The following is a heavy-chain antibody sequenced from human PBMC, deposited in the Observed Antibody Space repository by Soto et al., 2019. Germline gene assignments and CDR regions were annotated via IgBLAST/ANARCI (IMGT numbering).Heavy chain of an antibody. CDR1: GFTFSSYW. J-gene: IGHJ6*03. D-gene: IGHD3-16*02. Sequence: PGGSLRLSCAASGFTFSSYWMNWVRQAPGKGLEWVANIKQDGSEKYYVGSVKGRFTISRDNAKNSLYPQMNSLRAEDTAVYYCARGMGYDYIWGTYRSRDYYYYMDVWGKGTTVTVSS. CDR2: IKQDGSEK. CDR3: ARGMGYDYIWGTYRSRDYYYYMDV. V-gene: IGHV3-7*01.